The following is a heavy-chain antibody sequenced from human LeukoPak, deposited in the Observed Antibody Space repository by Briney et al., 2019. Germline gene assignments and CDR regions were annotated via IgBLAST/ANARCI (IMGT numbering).Heavy chain of an antibody. CDR1: GFTFSDYY. V-gene: IGHV3-11*01. CDR3: ARDTGGDYVWGSYRYYFDY. D-gene: IGHD3-16*02. Sequence: GGSLRLSCAVSGFTFSDYYMSWIRQAPGKGLEWVSYISSSGSTIYYADSVKGRFTISRDNAKNSLYLQMNSLRAEDTAVYYCARDTGGDYVWGSYRYYFDYWGQGTLVTVSS. CDR2: ISSSGSTI. J-gene: IGHJ4*02.